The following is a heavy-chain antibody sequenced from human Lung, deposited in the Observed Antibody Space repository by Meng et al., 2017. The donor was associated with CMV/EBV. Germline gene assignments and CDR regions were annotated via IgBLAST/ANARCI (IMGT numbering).Heavy chain of an antibody. CDR3: ARGSGRYSSDAVEI. V-gene: IGHV4-39*07. D-gene: IGHD1-26*01. Sequence: SETLSLXXTVSGGSNSSGGYYWGWIRQPPGKGLDCIATISYVGDTHYDPSLKSRVTISVDTSKKQVSLKLTSVTAADTAVYYCARGSGRYSSDAVEIWGQWPVVTVSS. J-gene: IGHJ3*02. CDR1: GGSNSSGGYY. CDR2: ISYVGDT.